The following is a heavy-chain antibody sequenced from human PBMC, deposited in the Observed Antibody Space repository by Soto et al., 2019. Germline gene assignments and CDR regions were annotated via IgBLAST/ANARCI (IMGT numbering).Heavy chain of an antibody. CDR3: ARPRRKTAGWAV. Sequence: PGESLKVSCKGSGYSFTSYWIGWVSQMPGKGLESMGIIYPGDSDTRYSPSFQGHVTISADESTNTAYLQWSSLKPSDTALYYCARPRRKTAGWAVGGKGTTVTVSS. CDR2: IYPGDSDT. J-gene: IGHJ6*04. D-gene: IGHD3-16*01. V-gene: IGHV5-51*01. CDR1: GYSFTSYW.